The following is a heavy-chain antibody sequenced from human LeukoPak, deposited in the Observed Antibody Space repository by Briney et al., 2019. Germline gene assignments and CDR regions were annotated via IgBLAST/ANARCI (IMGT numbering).Heavy chain of an antibody. CDR3: ARDMEPDAFDI. D-gene: IGHD1-1*01. CDR2: ISSSGSTI. CDR1: RFTFSSYD. J-gene: IGHJ3*02. Sequence: GGSLRLSCAASRFTFSSYDMNWVRQAPGKGLEWVSYISSSGSTIYYADSVKGRFTISRDKAKNSLYLQMNSLRAEDTAVYYCARDMEPDAFDIWGQGTMVTVSS. V-gene: IGHV3-48*03.